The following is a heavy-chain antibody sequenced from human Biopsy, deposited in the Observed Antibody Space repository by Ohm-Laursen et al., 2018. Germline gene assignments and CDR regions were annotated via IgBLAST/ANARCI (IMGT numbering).Heavy chain of an antibody. J-gene: IGHJ4*02. V-gene: IGHV4-61*01. CDR1: GDSVSSGSFY. CDR2: IYDRGSTA. Sequence: GTLSLTCIVSGDSVSSGSFYWTWIRQTPGQGLEYIGYIYDRGSTANYNPSLESRVTMSVDMPKNQFSLKLSSVTAADTAIYYCARGMRSSGWPYFDSWGQGTLVTVSS. D-gene: IGHD6-19*01. CDR3: ARGMRSSGWPYFDS.